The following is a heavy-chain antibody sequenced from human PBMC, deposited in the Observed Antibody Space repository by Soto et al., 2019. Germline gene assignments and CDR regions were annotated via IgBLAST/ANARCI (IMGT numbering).Heavy chain of an antibody. CDR3: ARHHLGDGSGPYFYWFDP. Sequence: SETLSLTCTVSGDSISTYLWSWIRQPPGKGLEWIGYIRYSGTTNYTNYNPSLRSRVTISQDTSKNQFSLKMNSVTAADSAVYYCARHHLGDGSGPYFYWFDPWGQGTLVTVSS. CDR2: IRYSGTTNYT. J-gene: IGHJ5*02. CDR1: GDSISTYL. D-gene: IGHD3-10*01. V-gene: IGHV4-59*08.